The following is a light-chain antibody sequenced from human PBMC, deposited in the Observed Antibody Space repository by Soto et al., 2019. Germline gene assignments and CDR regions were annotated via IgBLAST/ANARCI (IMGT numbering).Light chain of an antibody. V-gene: IGKV3-11*01. CDR3: QQRSKWLIT. CDR2: DAS. CDR1: QNINRY. Sequence: VWRQSPYTFALYQEKRSTLSGMASQNINRYLAWYHQKPGQPPRLLIYDASTRATGIPARFSGSGSGTDFTLTISSLEPEDFAVYYCQQRSKWLITFGQGTRLDI. J-gene: IGKJ5*01.